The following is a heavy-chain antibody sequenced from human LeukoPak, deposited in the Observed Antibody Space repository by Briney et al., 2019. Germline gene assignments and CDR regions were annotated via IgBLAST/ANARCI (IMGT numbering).Heavy chain of an antibody. D-gene: IGHD3-3*01. CDR1: GGSISSSSYY. CDR3: ARAIYDFWSGSVSDFDY. Sequence: SETLSLTCTVSGGSISSSSYYWGWIRQPPGKGLEWIGSIYYSGSTYYNPSLKSRVTISVDTSKNQFSLKLSSVTAADTAVYYCARAIYDFWSGSVSDFDYWGQGTLVTVPS. CDR2: IYYSGST. V-gene: IGHV4-39*07. J-gene: IGHJ4*02.